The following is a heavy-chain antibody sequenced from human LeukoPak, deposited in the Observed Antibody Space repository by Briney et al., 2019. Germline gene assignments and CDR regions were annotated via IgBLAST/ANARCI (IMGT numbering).Heavy chain of an antibody. V-gene: IGHV1-69*06. CDR1: GGTFSSYA. CDR2: IIPIFGTA. CDR3: ARAAGGIAAAGFFDY. J-gene: IGHJ4*02. D-gene: IGHD6-13*01. Sequence: SVKVSCKASGGTFSSYAISWVRHAPGQGLEWMGGIIPIFGTANYAQKFQGRVTITADKSTSTAYMELSSLRSEDTAVYYCARAAGGIAAAGFFDYWGQGTLVTVSS.